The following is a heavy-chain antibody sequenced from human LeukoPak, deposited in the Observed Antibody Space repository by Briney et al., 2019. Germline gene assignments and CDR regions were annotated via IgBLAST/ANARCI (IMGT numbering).Heavy chain of an antibody. CDR1: GFTFSSYY. Sequence: GGSLRLSCAASGFTFSSYYMAWVRLAPGKGLEWVANIKEDGSAKYYVNSVEGRFTVSRDNAKNSLYLQMNSLRAEDTAVYYCARGPFDYWGQGTLVTVSS. CDR2: IKEDGSAK. V-gene: IGHV3-7*01. J-gene: IGHJ4*02. CDR3: ARGPFDY.